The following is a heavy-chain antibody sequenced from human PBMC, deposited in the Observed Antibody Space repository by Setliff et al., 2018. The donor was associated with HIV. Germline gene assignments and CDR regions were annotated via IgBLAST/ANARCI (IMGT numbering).Heavy chain of an antibody. CDR1: GYTFSSYG. Sequence: ASVKVSCKASGYTFSSYGISWVRQGPGQGLEWVGWVSGYNGDTNYAQNLRGRVTVTTDTSTTTAYMELRSLTSDDTAMYYCARDPPGNPWFFDYWGPGTLVTVSS. D-gene: IGHD3-22*01. CDR3: ARDPPGNPWFFDY. J-gene: IGHJ4*02. V-gene: IGHV1-18*01. CDR2: VSGYNGDT.